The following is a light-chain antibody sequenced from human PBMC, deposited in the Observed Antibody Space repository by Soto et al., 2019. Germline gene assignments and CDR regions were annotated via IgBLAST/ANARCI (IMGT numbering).Light chain of an antibody. CDR3: QQRSNWPPT. CDR1: QSVSSY. V-gene: IGKV3-11*01. Sequence: SALTQSPGTVSFSPREGASLCCRASQSVSSYLAWYQQKPGQAPRLLIYDASNRATGIPARFSGSGSGTDFTLTISSLEPEDFAVYYCQQRSNWPPTFGGGTKVDIK. J-gene: IGKJ4*01. CDR2: DAS.